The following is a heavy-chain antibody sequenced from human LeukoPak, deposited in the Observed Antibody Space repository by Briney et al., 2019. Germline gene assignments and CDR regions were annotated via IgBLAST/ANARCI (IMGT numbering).Heavy chain of an antibody. D-gene: IGHD1-26*01. CDR3: TREGPGSPPLHYFDY. CDR1: GFTFSTYS. J-gene: IGHJ4*02. Sequence: GGSLRLSCAASGFTFSTYSMNWVRQAPGKGLEWVSSISRSSSYIYYADSVKGRFTLSRDNAKNSLYLQMNSLRAEDTAFYYCTREGPGSPPLHYFDYWGQETLVTVSS. V-gene: IGHV3-21*01. CDR2: ISRSSSYI.